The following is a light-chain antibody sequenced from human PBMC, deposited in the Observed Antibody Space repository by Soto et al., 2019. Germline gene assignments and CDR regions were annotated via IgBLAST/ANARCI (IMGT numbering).Light chain of an antibody. CDR2: LND. CDR3: AAWDDSLNGVV. CDR1: RSNIGSNP. V-gene: IGLV1-44*01. J-gene: IGLJ2*01. Sequence: QSVLIQPPSASGTPGQRVTISCSGSRSNIGSNPVNWYQQLPGTAPKLLIYLNDQRSSGFPDRFSGSKSGTSASLAISGLQSEDEADYYRAAWDDSLNGVVFGGGTKLTVL.